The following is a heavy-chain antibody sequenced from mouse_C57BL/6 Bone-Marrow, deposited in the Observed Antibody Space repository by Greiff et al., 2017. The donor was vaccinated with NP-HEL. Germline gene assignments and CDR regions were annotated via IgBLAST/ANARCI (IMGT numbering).Heavy chain of an antibody. J-gene: IGHJ2*01. D-gene: IGHD1-1*01. CDR1: GFTFSDYG. V-gene: IGHV5-17*01. CDR3: AREGIYYYGSSYYFDY. CDR2: ISSGSSTI. Sequence: EVQLVESGGGLVKPGGSLKLSCAASGFTFSDYGMHWVRQAPEKGLEWVAYISSGSSTIYYADTVKGRFTISRDNAKNTLFLQMTSLRSEDTAMYYCAREGIYYYGSSYYFDYWGQGTTLTVSS.